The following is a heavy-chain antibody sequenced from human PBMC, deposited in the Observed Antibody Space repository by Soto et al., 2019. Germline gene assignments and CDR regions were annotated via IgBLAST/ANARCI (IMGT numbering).Heavy chain of an antibody. J-gene: IGHJ4*02. CDR2: INHSGST. CDR3: ARGRVVVVAATRWFDY. Sequence: SETLSLTCAVYGGSFSGYYWSWIRQPPGKGLEWIGEINHSGSTNYNPSLKSRVTISVDTSKNQFSLKLSSVTAADTAVYYCARGRVVVVAATRWFDYWGQGTLVTVSS. D-gene: IGHD2-15*01. V-gene: IGHV4-34*01. CDR1: GGSFSGYY.